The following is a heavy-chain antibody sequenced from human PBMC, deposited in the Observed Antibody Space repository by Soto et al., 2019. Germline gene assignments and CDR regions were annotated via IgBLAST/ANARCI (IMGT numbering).Heavy chain of an antibody. D-gene: IGHD4-17*01. CDR1: GYTFTSYD. CDR3: ASGDYGDYRYHDAFDI. J-gene: IGHJ3*02. CDR2: MNPNSGNT. Sequence: GASVKVSCKASGYTFTSYDINWVRQATGQGLEWMGWMNPNSGNTGYAQKFQGRVTMTRNTSISTAYMELSSLRAEDTAVYYCASGDYGDYRYHDAFDIWGQGTMVTVSS. V-gene: IGHV1-8*01.